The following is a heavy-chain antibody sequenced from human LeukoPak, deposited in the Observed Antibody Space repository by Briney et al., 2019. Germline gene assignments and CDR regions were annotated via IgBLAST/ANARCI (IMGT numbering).Heavy chain of an antibody. V-gene: IGHV3-49*04. D-gene: IGHD3-10*01. Sequence: PGGSLRLSCTASGFTFGDYAMSWVRQAPGKGLEWVGFIRSKAYGGTTEYAASVKGRFTISRDDSKSIAYPQMNSLKTEDTAVYYCARGGSGSYYRASDWGQGTLVTVSS. CDR3: ARGGSGSYYRASD. J-gene: IGHJ4*02. CDR1: GFTFGDYA. CDR2: IRSKAYGGTT.